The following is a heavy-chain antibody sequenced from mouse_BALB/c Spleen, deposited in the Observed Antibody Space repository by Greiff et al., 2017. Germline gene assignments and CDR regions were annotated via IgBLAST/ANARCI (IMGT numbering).Heavy chain of an antibody. D-gene: IGHD3-1*01. Sequence: VQRVESGAELVKPGASVKLSCKASGYTFTSYYMYWVKQRPGQGLEWIGEINPSNGGTNFNEKFKSKATLTVDKSSSTAYMQLSSLTSEDSAVYYCTKLGVYYAMDYWGQGTSVTVSS. CDR2: INPSNGGT. CDR3: TKLGVYYAMDY. J-gene: IGHJ4*01. CDR1: GYTFTSYY. V-gene: IGHV1S81*02.